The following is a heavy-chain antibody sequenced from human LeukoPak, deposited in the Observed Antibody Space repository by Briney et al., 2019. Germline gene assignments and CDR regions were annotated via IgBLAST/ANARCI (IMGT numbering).Heavy chain of an antibody. D-gene: IGHD3-3*01. V-gene: IGHV4-39*01. CDR1: GGPISSSSYY. Sequence: SETLSLTCTVSGGPISSSSYYWGWIRQPPGKGLEWIGSIYYSGSTYYNPSLKSRVTISVDTSKNQFSLKLSSVTAADTAVYYCARHLFPNAPLFQHWGQGTLVTVSS. CDR3: ARHLFPNAPLFQH. CDR2: IYYSGST. J-gene: IGHJ1*01.